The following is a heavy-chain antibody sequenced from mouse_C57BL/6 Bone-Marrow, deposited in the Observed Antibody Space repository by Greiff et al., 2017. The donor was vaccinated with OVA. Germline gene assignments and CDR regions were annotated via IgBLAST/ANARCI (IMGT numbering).Heavy chain of an antibody. CDR2: IDPSDSYT. CDR3: ARSGGYDREVFDY. Sequence: VQLQQPGAELVMPGASVKLSCKASGYTFTSYWMHWVKQRPGQGLEWIGEIDPSDSYTNYNQKFKGKSTLTVDKSSSTAYMQLSSLTSEDSAVYYCARSGGYDREVFDYWGQGTTLTVSS. CDR1: GYTFTSYW. V-gene: IGHV1-69*01. D-gene: IGHD2-2*01. J-gene: IGHJ2*01.